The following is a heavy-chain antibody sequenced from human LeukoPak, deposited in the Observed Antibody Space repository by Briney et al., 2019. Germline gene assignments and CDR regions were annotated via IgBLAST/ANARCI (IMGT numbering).Heavy chain of an antibody. CDR2: ISAYNGNT. CDR3: ARDRSGWYSHVDY. J-gene: IGHJ4*02. Sequence: GASVKVSCKASGYTFTSCDINWVRQATGQGLEWMGWISAYNGNTNYAQKLQGRVTMNTDTSTSTAYMELRSLRSDDTAVYYCARDRSGWYSHVDYWGQGTLVTVSS. D-gene: IGHD6-19*01. CDR1: GYTFTSCD. V-gene: IGHV1-18*01.